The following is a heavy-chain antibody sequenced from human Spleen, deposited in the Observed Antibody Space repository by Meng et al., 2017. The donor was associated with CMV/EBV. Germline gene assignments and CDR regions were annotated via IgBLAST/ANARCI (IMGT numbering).Heavy chain of an antibody. D-gene: IGHD3-10*01. J-gene: IGHJ4*02. CDR3: ARGVPVLVPTDPKLDTLTFHFDS. Sequence: YYVHWARQAPGQGLEWMGIINPNGDKTSYAQKYRGRLTMTKDSSTTALHMGLSGLTSTDTAVCYCARGVPVLVPTDPKLDTLTFHFDSWGQGSLVTVSS. V-gene: IGHV1-46*01. CDR1: YY. CDR2: INPNGDKT.